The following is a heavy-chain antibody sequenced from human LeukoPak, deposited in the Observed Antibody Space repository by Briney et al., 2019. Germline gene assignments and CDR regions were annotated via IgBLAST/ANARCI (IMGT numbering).Heavy chain of an antibody. CDR2: ISSSSSTI. D-gene: IGHD3-10*01. V-gene: IGHV3-48*02. J-gene: IGHJ3*02. CDR1: GFTFSSYS. Sequence: GGSLRLSCAASGFTFSSYSMNWVRQAPGKGLEWVSYISSSSSTIYYADSMKGRFTISRDNAKNSLYLQMYSLRDEDTAVYYCARDGMVRGVIIWDAFDIWGQGTMVTVSS. CDR3: ARDGMVRGVIIWDAFDI.